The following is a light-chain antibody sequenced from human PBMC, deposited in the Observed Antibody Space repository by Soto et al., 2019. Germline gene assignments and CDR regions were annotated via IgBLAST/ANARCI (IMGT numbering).Light chain of an antibody. CDR2: DNT. CDR1: SSKIGAGYD. J-gene: IGLJ1*01. CDR3: QSYDSSLSGSYV. Sequence: QSVLTQPPSVSGAPGQRITISRTGSSSKIGAGYDVHWYQQLPGTAPKLLIYDNTNRPSGVPDRFSGSKSGTSASLAITGLQAEDEADYYCQSYDSSLSGSYVFGTGTKVTVL. V-gene: IGLV1-40*01.